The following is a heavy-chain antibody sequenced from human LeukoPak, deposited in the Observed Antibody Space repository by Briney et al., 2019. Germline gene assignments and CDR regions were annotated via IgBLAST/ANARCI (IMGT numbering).Heavy chain of an antibody. Sequence: GGSLRLSCAASGFTFSSFGMHWVRQAPVKGLEWVAVIWYDGSNKYYADSVKGRFTISRDNSKNTLYLQMNSLRAEDTAVYYCPRGVRYYDDSSRPLSYWGQGTLVTVSS. V-gene: IGHV3-33*01. CDR2: IWYDGSNK. J-gene: IGHJ4*02. CDR3: PRGVRYYDDSSRPLSY. CDR1: GFTFSSFG. D-gene: IGHD3-22*01.